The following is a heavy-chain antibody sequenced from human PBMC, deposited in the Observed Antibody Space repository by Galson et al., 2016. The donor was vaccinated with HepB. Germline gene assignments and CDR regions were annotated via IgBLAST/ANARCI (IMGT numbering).Heavy chain of an antibody. Sequence: SLRLSCAGSGLTFGDYAMSRFRQAPGKGLEWVGFIRSEAYGGTTEYAASVKGRFTISRDDSKSIAYLQMNSLRTEDTAVYYCTTAGGRLDRGNRPSVGFWGQGTLVSVSS. J-gene: IGHJ4*02. CDR3: TTAGGRLDRGNRPSVGF. CDR1: GLTFGDYA. V-gene: IGHV3-49*03. CDR2: IRSEAYGGTT. D-gene: IGHD3-10*01.